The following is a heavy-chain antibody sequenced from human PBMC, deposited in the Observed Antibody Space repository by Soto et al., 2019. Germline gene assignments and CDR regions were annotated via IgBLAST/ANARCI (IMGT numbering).Heavy chain of an antibody. J-gene: IGHJ3*02. CDR1: GYTFTGYY. D-gene: IGHD3-16*02. CDR3: ARANDYIWGSYRDDAFDI. V-gene: IGHV1-2*04. Sequence: QVQLVQSGAEVKKPGASVKVSCKASGYTFTGYYMHWVRQAPGQGLEWMGWINPNSGGTNDAKKNQDWVTMTRDTTISTAYMELGRLRSDDTAVYNCARANDYIWGSYRDDAFDIWGQGTMVTVSS. CDR2: INPNSGGT.